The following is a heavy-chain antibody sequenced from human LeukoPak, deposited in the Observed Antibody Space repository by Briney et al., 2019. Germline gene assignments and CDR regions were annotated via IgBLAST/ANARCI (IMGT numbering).Heavy chain of an antibody. D-gene: IGHD3-16*01. CDR1: GGSISSYY. J-gene: IGHJ6*02. Sequence: PSGTLSLTCTVSGGSISSYYWSWIRQPPGKGLEWIGYIYYSGSTNYNPSLKSRVTISVDTSKNQFSLKLSSVTAADTAVYYCARGGLPRDYYYYGMDVWGQGTTVTVSS. V-gene: IGHV4-59*01. CDR3: ARGGLPRDYYYYGMDV. CDR2: IYYSGST.